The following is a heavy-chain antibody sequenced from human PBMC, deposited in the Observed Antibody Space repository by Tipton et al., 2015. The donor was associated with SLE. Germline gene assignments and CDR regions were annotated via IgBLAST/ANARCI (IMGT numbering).Heavy chain of an antibody. J-gene: IGHJ4*02. V-gene: IGHV3-33*01. D-gene: IGHD3-10*01. CDR1: GFTFSTYG. CDR2: IWYDGGNK. CDR3: ARDGPGIVDDY. Sequence: SLRLSCAASGFTFSTYGMHWVRQAPGKGLEWVAVIWYDGGNKYYADSVKGRFTISRDNAKNSLYLQMDSLRAEDTAVYYCARDGPGIVDDYWGQGTLVTVSS.